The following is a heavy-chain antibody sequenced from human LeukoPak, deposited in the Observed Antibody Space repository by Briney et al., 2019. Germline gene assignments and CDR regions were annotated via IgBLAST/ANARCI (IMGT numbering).Heavy chain of an antibody. Sequence: SETPSLTCAVSGGSISSSNWWSWVRQPPGKGLEWIGEIYHTGSTNYNPSLKSRVTISVDMSKNQFSLMLSSVTAANTAVYYCARELVRGVIGYWGQGTLVTVSS. V-gene: IGHV4-4*02. D-gene: IGHD3-10*01. CDR3: ARELVRGVIGY. J-gene: IGHJ4*02. CDR2: IYHTGST. CDR1: GGSISSSNW.